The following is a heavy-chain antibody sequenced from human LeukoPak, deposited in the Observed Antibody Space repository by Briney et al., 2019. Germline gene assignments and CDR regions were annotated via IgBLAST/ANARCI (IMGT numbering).Heavy chain of an antibody. D-gene: IGHD3-16*01. CDR3: ARDPFGTAPDY. V-gene: IGHV4-59*01. J-gene: IGHJ4*02. CDR2: TYYSGST. CDR1: GFTFSSYS. Sequence: GSLRLSCTASGFTFSSYSLNWVRQAPGKGLEWIGYTYYSGSTNYNPSLKSRVTISVDTSKNQFSLKLSSVTAADTAVYYCARDPFGTAPDYWGQGTLVTVSS.